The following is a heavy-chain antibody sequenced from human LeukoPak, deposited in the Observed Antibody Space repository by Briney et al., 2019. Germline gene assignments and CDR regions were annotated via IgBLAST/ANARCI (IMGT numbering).Heavy chain of an antibody. Sequence: PGGSLRLSCAASGFTFSSYSMNWVRQAPGKGLEWVSYISSSSSTIYYADSVKGRFTISRDNTKNSLYLQMNSLRAEDTAVYYCARDLNYYGSGSYFLGVDYWGQGTLVTVSS. CDR1: GFTFSSYS. CDR3: ARDLNYYGSGSYFLGVDY. J-gene: IGHJ4*02. D-gene: IGHD3-10*01. V-gene: IGHV3-48*01. CDR2: ISSSSSTI.